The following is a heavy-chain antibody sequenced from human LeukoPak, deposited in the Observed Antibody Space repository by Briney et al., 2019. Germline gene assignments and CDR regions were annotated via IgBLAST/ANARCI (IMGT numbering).Heavy chain of an antibody. CDR2: ISRNSRYI. D-gene: IGHD3-10*01. Sequence: PGGSLRLSCAASGFSFSTYSMNWVRQAPGKGLEWVSSISRNSRYIYYADSVKGRFTISRDNAKNSLYLQMNSLRAEDTAVYYCARDFSRITMVRGVIWGVDYWGQGTLVTVSS. CDR1: GFSFSTYS. J-gene: IGHJ4*02. CDR3: ARDFSRITMVRGVIWGVDY. V-gene: IGHV3-21*01.